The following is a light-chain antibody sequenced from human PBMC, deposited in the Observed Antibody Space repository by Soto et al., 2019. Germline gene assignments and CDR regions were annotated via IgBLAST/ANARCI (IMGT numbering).Light chain of an antibody. J-gene: IGLJ2*01. V-gene: IGLV2-14*01. CDR1: SNDVGGYNY. Sequence: QSALTQPASVSGSPGQSITLSCSGTSNDVGGYNYVSWYQQHPGKAPNLMIYDVSNRPSGVSDRFSGSKSGNAASLTISGLQAEDEGDYYCSSYSSSSTLVVFGGGTKLTVL. CDR3: SSYSSSSTLVV. CDR2: DVS.